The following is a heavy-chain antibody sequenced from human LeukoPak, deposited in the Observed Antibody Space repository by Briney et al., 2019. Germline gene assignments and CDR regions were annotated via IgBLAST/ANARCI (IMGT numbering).Heavy chain of an antibody. Sequence: PSQTLSLTCTVSGGSISSGDYYWSWIRQPPGKGLEWIGYIYYSGSTYHNPSLKSRVTISVDTSKNQFSLKLSSVTAADTAVYYCARAGHNSARWMDVWGQGTTVTVSS. CDR3: ARAGHNSARWMDV. J-gene: IGHJ6*02. V-gene: IGHV4-30-4*01. D-gene: IGHD2/OR15-2a*01. CDR2: IYYSGST. CDR1: GGSISSGDYY.